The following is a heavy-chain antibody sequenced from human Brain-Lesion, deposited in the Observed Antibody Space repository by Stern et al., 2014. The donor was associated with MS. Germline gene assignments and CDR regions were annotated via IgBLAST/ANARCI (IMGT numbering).Heavy chain of an antibody. CDR1: GGSISSGNYY. Sequence: QVQLVQSGPGLVKPSQTLSLTCPVSGGSISSGNYYWSWIRQHPGKGLEWIGSIYHSGSTSYNPPLKSRVTTSIATSKNQFSLKLSSVAAADTAVYFWARGSREVLLPRFYFDYWGQGTLVTVSS. J-gene: IGHJ4*02. V-gene: IGHV4-31*03. CDR2: IYHSGST. D-gene: IGHD3-3*01. CDR3: ARGSREVLLPRFYFDY.